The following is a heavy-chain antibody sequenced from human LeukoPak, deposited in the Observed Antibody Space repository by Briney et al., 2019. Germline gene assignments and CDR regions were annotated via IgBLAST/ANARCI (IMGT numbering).Heavy chain of an antibody. J-gene: IGHJ3*02. CDR3: AREPAVIGDAFDI. CDR1: GGSISSSSYY. CDR2: IYYSGST. D-gene: IGHD2-21*01. Sequence: SETLSLTCTVSGGSISSSSYYWGWIRQPPGKGLEWIESIYYSGSTYYNPSLKSRVTISVDTSKNQFSLKLSSVTAADTAVYYCAREPAVIGDAFDIWGQGTMLTVSS. V-gene: IGHV4-39*02.